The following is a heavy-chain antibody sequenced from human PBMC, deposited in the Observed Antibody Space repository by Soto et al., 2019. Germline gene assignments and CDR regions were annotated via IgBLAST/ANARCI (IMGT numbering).Heavy chain of an antibody. J-gene: IGHJ4*02. Sequence: GGSLRLSCADYVFSFSSYSMSWLRQSPGKGLEWVSVFSGGSGSTYYADSVKGRFTISRDNSKNTVYLQMNSLRAEDTAVYSCARALGYCSRTSCPYYFDYWGQGT. V-gene: IGHV3-23*01. D-gene: IGHD2-2*01. CDR2: FSGGSGST. CDR1: VFSFSSYS. CDR3: ARALGYCSRTSCPYYFDY.